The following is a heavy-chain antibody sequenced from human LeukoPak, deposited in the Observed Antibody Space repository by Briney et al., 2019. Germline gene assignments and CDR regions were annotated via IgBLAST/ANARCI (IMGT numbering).Heavy chain of an antibody. CDR3: AKRGVYCTNGVCYNAEYFQH. CDR2: ISNNGGYT. V-gene: IGHV3-23*01. D-gene: IGHD2-8*01. CDR1: GFTFSSSA. J-gene: IGHJ1*01. Sequence: GGSLRLSCAASGFTFSSSAMSWVRQAPGKGLEWVSAISNNGGYTYYADSVQGRLTISRDNSKSTLCLQMNSLRAEDTAVYYCAKRGVYCTNGVCYNAEYFQHWGQGTLVTVSS.